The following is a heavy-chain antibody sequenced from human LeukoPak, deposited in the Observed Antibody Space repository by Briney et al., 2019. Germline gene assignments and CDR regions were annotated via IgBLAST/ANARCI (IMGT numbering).Heavy chain of an antibody. CDR3: AKDFIFSRWQWLVTNDAFDI. D-gene: IGHD6-19*01. CDR1: GFTFSSYG. V-gene: IGHV3-30*02. CDR2: IRYDGSNK. Sequence: GGSLRLSCAASGFTFSSYGMHWVRQAPGRGLEWVAFIRYDGSNKYYADSVKGRFTISRDNSKNTLYLQMNSLRAEDTAVYYCAKDFIFSRWQWLVTNDAFDIWGQGTMVTVSS. J-gene: IGHJ3*02.